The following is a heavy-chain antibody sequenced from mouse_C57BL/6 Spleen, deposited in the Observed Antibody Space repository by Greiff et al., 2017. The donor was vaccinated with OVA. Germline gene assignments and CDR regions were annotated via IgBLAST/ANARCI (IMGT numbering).Heavy chain of an antibody. Sequence: QVQLQQSGSELRSPGSSVKLSCKDFDSEVFPIAYMSWVRQKPGHGFEWIGGILPSIGRTIYGEKFEDKATLDADTLSNTAYLELNSLTSDDSAIYYCARGNYYGSSSYYFDYWGQGTTLTVSS. J-gene: IGHJ2*01. CDR2: ILPSIGRT. D-gene: IGHD1-1*01. CDR1: DSEVFPIAY. CDR3: ARGNYYGSSSYYFDY. V-gene: IGHV15-2*01.